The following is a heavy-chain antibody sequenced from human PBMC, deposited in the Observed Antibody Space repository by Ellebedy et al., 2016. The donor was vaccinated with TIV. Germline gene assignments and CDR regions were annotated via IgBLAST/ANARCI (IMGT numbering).Heavy chain of an antibody. V-gene: IGHV3-11*06. D-gene: IGHD6-6*01. CDR2: ISSSGSRT. J-gene: IGHJ6*02. CDR1: GFTFSDYY. CDR3: ARDLAPIAAIGAGNYYAMDV. Sequence: PGGSLRLSCAASGFTFSDYYMSWIRQAPGKGLEWVSYISSSGSRTKYADSMKGRFTISRDSAKNSLYLQMNSLRAEDTAVYYCARDLAPIAAIGAGNYYAMDVWGQGTTVTVSS.